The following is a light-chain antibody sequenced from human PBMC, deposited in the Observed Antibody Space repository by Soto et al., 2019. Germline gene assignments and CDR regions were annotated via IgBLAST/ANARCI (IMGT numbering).Light chain of an antibody. CDR3: SSYTSTNTRL. V-gene: IGLV2-14*01. CDR2: EVS. J-gene: IGLJ1*01. CDR1: SSDVGGYNY. Sequence: QSALTQPASVSGSLGQSITISCTGSSSDVGGYNYVSWYQQHPGKAPKLMIYEVSNRPSGISNRFSGSKSGNTASLTISGLQPEDDADYYCSSYTSTNTRLFGTGTKLTVL.